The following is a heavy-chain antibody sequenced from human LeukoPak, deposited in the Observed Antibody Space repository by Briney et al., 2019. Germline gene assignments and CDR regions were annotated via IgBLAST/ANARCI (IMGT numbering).Heavy chain of an antibody. D-gene: IGHD2-21*02. J-gene: IGHJ4*02. V-gene: IGHV3-30-3*01. CDR3: ARQRPNSDCFDY. Sequence: GGPLRLSCAASGFPFSTYLMHWVRQAPGKGREWVAVTSYDGSNKYYADSVKGRFTISRDNSKNTLYLQVNSLRAEDTAVYYCARQRPNSDCFDYWGQGTLVTVSS. CDR1: GFPFSTYL. CDR2: TSYDGSNK.